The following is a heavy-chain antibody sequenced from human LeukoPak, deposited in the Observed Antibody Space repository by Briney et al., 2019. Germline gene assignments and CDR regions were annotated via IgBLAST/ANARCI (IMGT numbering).Heavy chain of an antibody. CDR1: GITLSGHW. V-gene: IGHV3-74*01. J-gene: IGHJ3*02. Sequence: GGSLRLSCAASGITLSGHWMHWVRQGPGKGLVWVSRINSDGSGTSYADSVKGRFSMSRDNAANTVYLQMNSLRAEDTAVYYCVRACGGDRYSRGRAFDIWGQGTKVTVSA. CDR3: VRACGGDRYSRGRAFDI. D-gene: IGHD2-21*02. CDR2: INSDGSGT.